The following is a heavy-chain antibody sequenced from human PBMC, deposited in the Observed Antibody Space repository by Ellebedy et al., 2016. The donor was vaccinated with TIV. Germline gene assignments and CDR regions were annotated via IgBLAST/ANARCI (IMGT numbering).Heavy chain of an antibody. CDR1: GGSISRYY. Sequence: MPSETLSLTCSVPGGSISRYYWSWIRQPPGTGLEWIGYIYSSGYTSYNRSLESRVTIALDTSKGQFSLTLTSVTAADTAVYYCARGYDNRGFYDCPFDHWGQGTLVTVSS. V-gene: IGHV4-59*01. CDR3: ARGYDNRGFYDCPFDH. CDR2: IYSSGYT. D-gene: IGHD3-22*01. J-gene: IGHJ4*02.